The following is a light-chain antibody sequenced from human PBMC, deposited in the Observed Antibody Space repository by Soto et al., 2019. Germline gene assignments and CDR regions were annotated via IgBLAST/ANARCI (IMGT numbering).Light chain of an antibody. Sequence: EIVMTQSPATLSVSPGERATLSCRASQSVSSNLAWYQQKPGQAPRLLIYGASTRTTGIPARFSGTGSGTEFTLTISSLQSEDFAVYYCQQYKNWPTWTFGQGTRWISN. CDR2: GAS. CDR3: QQYKNWPTWT. CDR1: QSVSSN. J-gene: IGKJ1*01. V-gene: IGKV3-15*01.